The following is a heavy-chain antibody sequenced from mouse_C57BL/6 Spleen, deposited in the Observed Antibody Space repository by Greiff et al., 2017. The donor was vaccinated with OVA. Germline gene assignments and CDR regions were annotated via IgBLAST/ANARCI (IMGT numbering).Heavy chain of an antibody. CDR3: ARERAYYSNYGGVYFDY. D-gene: IGHD2-5*01. V-gene: IGHV1-9*01. J-gene: IGHJ2*01. Sequence: VQLQQSGAELMKPGASVKLSCKATGYTFTGYWIEWVKQRPGHGLEWIGEILPGSGSTNYNEKFKGKAPLTADTSSNTAYMQLSSLTTEDSAIYYCARERAYYSNYGGVYFDYWGQGTTLTVSS. CDR1: GYTFTGYW. CDR2: ILPGSGST.